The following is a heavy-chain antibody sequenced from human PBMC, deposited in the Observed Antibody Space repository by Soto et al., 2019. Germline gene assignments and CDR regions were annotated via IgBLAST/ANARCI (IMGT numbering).Heavy chain of an antibody. CDR1: GGSFSGYY. Sequence: SETLSLTCAVYGGSFSGYYWSWIRQPPGKGLEWIGEINHSGSTNYNPSLKSRVTISVDTSKNQFSLKLSSVTAADTAVYYCARGFYYDILTGYPTGYGMDVWGQGTTVPVSS. J-gene: IGHJ6*02. V-gene: IGHV4-34*01. D-gene: IGHD3-9*01. CDR2: INHSGST. CDR3: ARGFYYDILTGYPTGYGMDV.